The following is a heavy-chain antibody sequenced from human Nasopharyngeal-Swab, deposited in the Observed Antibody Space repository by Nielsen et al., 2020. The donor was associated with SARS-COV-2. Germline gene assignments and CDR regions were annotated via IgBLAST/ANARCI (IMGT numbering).Heavy chain of an antibody. CDR2: ISSSTSYI. CDR3: ARDMWYGDGGMDG. D-gene: IGHD4-17*01. CDR1: GFTFSSYS. J-gene: IGHJ6*02. Sequence: GESLKISCAASGFTFSSYSMNWVRQAPGRGLEWVSSISSSTSYIYYADSVKGRFTISRDNAKNSLYLQMNSLRAEDTAVYYCARDMWYGDGGMDGWGQGTTVTVS. V-gene: IGHV3-21*01.